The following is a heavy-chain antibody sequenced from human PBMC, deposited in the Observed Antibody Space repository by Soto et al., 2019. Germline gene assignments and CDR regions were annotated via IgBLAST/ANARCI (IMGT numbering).Heavy chain of an antibody. CDR2: ISGSGGST. CDR3: AKVKSGWFGAPNAFDI. J-gene: IGHJ3*02. Sequence: EVQLLESGGGLVQPGGSLRLSCAASGFTFSSYAMSWVRQAPGKGLEWVSAISGSGGSTYYADSVKGRFTISRDNSKNTLYLQVNSLRAEDTAVYYCAKVKSGWFGAPNAFDIWGQGTMVTVSS. CDR1: GFTFSSYA. V-gene: IGHV3-23*01. D-gene: IGHD3-10*01.